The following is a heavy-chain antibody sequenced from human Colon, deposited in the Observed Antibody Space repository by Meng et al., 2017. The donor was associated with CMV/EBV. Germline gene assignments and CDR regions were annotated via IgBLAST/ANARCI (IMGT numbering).Heavy chain of an antibody. CDR3: VGHQGGPRDGVRLV. D-gene: IGHD3-10*01. J-gene: IGHJ4*02. Sequence: GGSLRLSCAASGFTFSSYWMHWVRQAPGKGLEWLSFIDIDGTQRHNADIVWGRFIVSKDKSKNTVFLEMNSLRVGDTAVYYCVGHQGGPRDGVRLVWGQGTQVTVSS. CDR2: IDIDGTQR. V-gene: IGHV3-30*02. CDR1: GFTFSSYW.